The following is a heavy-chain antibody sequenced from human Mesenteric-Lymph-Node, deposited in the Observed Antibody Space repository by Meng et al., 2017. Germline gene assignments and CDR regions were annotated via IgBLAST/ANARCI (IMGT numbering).Heavy chain of an antibody. D-gene: IGHD3-10*01. CDR2: IYYSGST. CDR1: GGSISSSGYY. V-gene: IGHV4-31*01. J-gene: IGHJ5*02. CDR3: ARVGSVRGVMGDWFDP. Sequence: QVQLQELGTGLVKTSQTMSLTCTVSGGSISSSGYYWSWIRQHPGKGLELIGYIYYSGSTYYNPSLKSLVTISVDTSKNQFSLKLSSVTAADTAVYYCARVGSVRGVMGDWFDPWGQGTLVTVSS.